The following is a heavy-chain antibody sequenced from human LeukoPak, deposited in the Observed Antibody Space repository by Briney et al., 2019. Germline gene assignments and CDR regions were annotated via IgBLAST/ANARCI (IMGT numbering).Heavy chain of an antibody. CDR2: IKQDGSEK. J-gene: IGHJ6*03. CDR3: AKDAFRDQVQGYYYMDV. Sequence: QPGGSLRLSCAAPGFTFSSYWMSWVRQAPGKGLEWVANIKQDGSEKYYVDSVKGRFIISRDNAKNSLYLQMNSLRAEDTAVYYCAKDAFRDQVQGYYYMDVWGKGTTVTVSS. D-gene: IGHD3-10*01. CDR1: GFTFSSYW. V-gene: IGHV3-7*01.